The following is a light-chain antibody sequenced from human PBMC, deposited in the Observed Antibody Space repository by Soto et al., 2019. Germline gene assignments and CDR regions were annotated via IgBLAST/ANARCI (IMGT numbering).Light chain of an antibody. CDR2: AAS. CDR3: QQSGDTPPWT. CDR1: QSIRKY. J-gene: IGKJ1*01. Sequence: DIQMTQSPSSLSASVGDRVIITCRASQSIRKYLNWYQHKPGKVPTLLIYAASSLQSGVASRFSGSGSGTEFTLTSTSLQPEDFATYYCQQSGDTPPWTFGQGTKVEIK. V-gene: IGKV1-39*01.